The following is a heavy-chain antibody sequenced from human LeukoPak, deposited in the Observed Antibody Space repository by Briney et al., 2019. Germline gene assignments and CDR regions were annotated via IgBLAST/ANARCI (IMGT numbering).Heavy chain of an antibody. CDR1: GFTFSSYA. J-gene: IGHJ1*01. V-gene: IGHV3-23*01. D-gene: IGHD3-22*01. Sequence: GGSLRLSCAASGFTFSSYAMSWVRQAPGKGLEWVSAISGSGGSTYYADSVKGRFTISRDNSRNTVSLQMNTLRAEDTAVYYCARGNSYDSSGYPEYFQNWGQGTLVTVSS. CDR2: ISGSGGST. CDR3: ARGNSYDSSGYPEYFQN.